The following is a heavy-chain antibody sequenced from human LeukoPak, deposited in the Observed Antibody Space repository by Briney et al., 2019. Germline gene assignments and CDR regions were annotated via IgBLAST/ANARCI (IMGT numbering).Heavy chain of an antibody. Sequence: GGSLRLSXAASGFTFDDYGMSWVRQAPGKGLEWVSNINWYGGSTGYADSVKGRFTISRDNAKKSLYLQMNSLRAEDTALYYCARDWVGISRNAFDIWGQGTMVTVSS. CDR3: ARDWVGISRNAFDI. CDR1: GFTFDDYG. J-gene: IGHJ3*02. D-gene: IGHD2-21*01. CDR2: INWYGGST. V-gene: IGHV3-20*04.